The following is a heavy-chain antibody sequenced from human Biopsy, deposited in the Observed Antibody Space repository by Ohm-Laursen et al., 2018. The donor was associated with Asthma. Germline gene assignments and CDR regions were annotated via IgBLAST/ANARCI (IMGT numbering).Heavy chain of an antibody. Sequence: SDTLSLTCSLSSGSGGYMRSGNYYWGWIRQPPGKGLEWIGSIYYSGTTYYNPSLEIRFTVSADTSRNHFSLKLTSVTAADTAVYYCVRGSSSWHHGPFHYYYGLDVWGQGTTATVSS. V-gene: IGHV4-39*02. CDR3: VRGSSSWHHGPFHYYYGLDV. CDR1: SGSGGYMRSGNYY. J-gene: IGHJ6*02. D-gene: IGHD6-13*01. CDR2: IYYSGTT.